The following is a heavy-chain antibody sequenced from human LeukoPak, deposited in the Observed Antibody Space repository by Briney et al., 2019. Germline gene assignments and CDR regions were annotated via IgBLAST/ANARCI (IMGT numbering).Heavy chain of an antibody. Sequence: GGSLRLSCAASGFTVSSNYMSWIRQAPGKGLEWVSYISSSSSYTNYADSVKGRFTISRDNAKNSLYLQMNSLRAEDTAVYYCARNLKSGYDLDPYYYYYGMDVWGQGTTVTVSS. CDR1: GFTVSSNY. V-gene: IGHV3-11*03. J-gene: IGHJ6*02. CDR3: ARNLKSGYDLDPYYYYYGMDV. CDR2: ISSSSSYT. D-gene: IGHD5-12*01.